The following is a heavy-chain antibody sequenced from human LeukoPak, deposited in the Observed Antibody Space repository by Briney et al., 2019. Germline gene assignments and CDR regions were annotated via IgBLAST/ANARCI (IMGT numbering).Heavy chain of an antibody. D-gene: IGHD5-18*01. CDR3: ARDRRGFSYGYWGVDY. Sequence: GGSLRLSCTASGFLFSAYGMHWVRQAPGKGLEWVAVIWYNGTNKYYADSVKGRFTISRDNSKNTLYLQMNSLRVEETAVYYCARDRRGFSYGYWGVDYWGQGTLVTVYS. J-gene: IGHJ4*02. CDR2: IWYNGTNK. V-gene: IGHV3-33*01. CDR1: GFLFSAYG.